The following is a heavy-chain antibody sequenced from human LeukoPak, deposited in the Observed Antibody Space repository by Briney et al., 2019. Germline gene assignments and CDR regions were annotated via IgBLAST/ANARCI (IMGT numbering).Heavy chain of an antibody. CDR2: ISYDGTDK. CDR3: AKEQTSSGFFDY. V-gene: IGHV3-30*18. J-gene: IGHJ4*02. D-gene: IGHD2-2*01. CDR1: GFTFGTYA. Sequence: GGSLRLSCAASGFTFGTYAMHWVRQAPGKGLEWVAAISYDGTDKYYVDAVKGRFTISRDNSKNTLYLQMNSLRAEDRAVYYCAKEQTSSGFFDYWGQGTLVTVSS.